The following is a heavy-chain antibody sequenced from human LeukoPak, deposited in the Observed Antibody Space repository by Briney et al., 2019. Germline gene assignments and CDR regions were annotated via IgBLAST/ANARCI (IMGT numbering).Heavy chain of an antibody. J-gene: IGHJ3*02. CDR3: ARYLGGRNAFDI. Sequence: GGSLRLSCEGSGFIFGDHALSWVRQAPGKGLEWVSAISGPGDDTSYADSVKGRFTISRDNSKDTLYLQMGSLRVEDTAAYYCARYLGGRNAFDIWGQGTMVTVSS. D-gene: IGHD3-16*01. CDR2: ISGPGDDT. CDR1: GFIFGDHA. V-gene: IGHV3-23*01.